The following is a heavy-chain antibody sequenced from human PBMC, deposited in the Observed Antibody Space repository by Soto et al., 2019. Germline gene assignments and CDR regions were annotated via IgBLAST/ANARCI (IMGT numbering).Heavy chain of an antibody. J-gene: IGHJ4*02. V-gene: IGHV3-23*01. CDR3: AKDGVYDYVWGSYRYLDY. CDR2: NSGSGGST. D-gene: IGHD3-16*02. Sequence: EVQLLESGGGLVQPGGSLRLSCAASGFTFSSYAMSWVRQAPGKGLEWVSANSGSGGSTYYADSVKGRFTISRDNSKNTLYLQMNSLRAEDTAVYYCAKDGVYDYVWGSYRYLDYWGQGTLVTVSS. CDR1: GFTFSSYA.